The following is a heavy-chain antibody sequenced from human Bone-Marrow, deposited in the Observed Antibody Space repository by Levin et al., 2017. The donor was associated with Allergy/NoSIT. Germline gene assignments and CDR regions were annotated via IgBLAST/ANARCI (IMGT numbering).Heavy chain of an antibody. CDR3: ARDLVVPTPYTFDI. CDR2: VYYSGST. V-gene: IGHV4-31*03. Sequence: PSQTLSLTCTVSGGSIITGAYHWSWIRQHPGKGLEWIGYVYYSGSTSYNPSLKSRVTMSVDTSKNQFSLRLTSVTAADTAMYYCARDLVVPTPYTFDIWGQGTMVTVSS. J-gene: IGHJ3*02. CDR1: GGSIITGAYH. D-gene: IGHD2-2*01.